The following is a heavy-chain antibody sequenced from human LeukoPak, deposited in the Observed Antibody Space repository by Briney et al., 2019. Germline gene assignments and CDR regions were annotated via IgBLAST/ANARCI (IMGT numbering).Heavy chain of an antibody. CDR2: INSDGSTS. J-gene: IGHJ4*02. Sequence: GGSLRLSCAASGFTFSTYWMHWVRQAPGKGLLWVLRINSDGSTSSYADSVKGRFTISRDNAKNTLYLQMNSLRVDDTAVYYCARDRSSSWSFDSWGQGTLVSVSS. V-gene: IGHV3-74*01. CDR3: ARDRSSSWSFDS. D-gene: IGHD6-13*01. CDR1: GFTFSTYW.